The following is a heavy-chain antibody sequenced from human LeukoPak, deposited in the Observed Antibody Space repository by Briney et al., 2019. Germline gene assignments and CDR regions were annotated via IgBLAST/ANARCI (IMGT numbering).Heavy chain of an antibody. V-gene: IGHV1-2*02. CDR1: GYTFTGYY. CDR2: INLNSGGT. D-gene: IGHD3-3*01. Sequence: ASVKVSCKASGYTFTGYYMHWVRQAPGQGLEWMGWINLNSGGTNYAQKFQGRVTMTRDTSISTAYMELSRLRSDDTAVYYCAIGVPFVVGGYYDFWSGYLDYWGQGTLVTVSS. CDR3: AIGVPFVVGGYYDFWSGYLDY. J-gene: IGHJ4*02.